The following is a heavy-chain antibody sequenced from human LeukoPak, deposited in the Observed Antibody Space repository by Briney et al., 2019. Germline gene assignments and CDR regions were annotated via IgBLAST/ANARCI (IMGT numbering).Heavy chain of an antibody. CDR1: GFTFSTYG. CDR2: IQYDGSNK. CDR3: AKDIYYGSGARSGRYMDV. D-gene: IGHD3-10*01. V-gene: IGHV3-30*02. J-gene: IGHJ6*03. Sequence: PGGSLRLSCAASGFTFSTYGMHWVRQAPGKGLEWVAFIQYDGSNKYYADSVKGRFTISRDNSKNTLYVQMNSLRAEDTAVYYCAKDIYYGSGARSGRYMDVWGKGTTVTVSS.